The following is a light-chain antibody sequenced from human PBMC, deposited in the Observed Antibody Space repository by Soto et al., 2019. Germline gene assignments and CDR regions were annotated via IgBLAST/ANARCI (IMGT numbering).Light chain of an antibody. Sequence: DIQMTQSPSTLSASVGDRVTITCRASQSISSWLAWYQQKPGKAPKLLIYDASSLESGAPSRFSGSGSGTEFTLTISSLQPDDFATYYCQQYQGTFGQGTKVEIK. CDR3: QQYQGT. CDR1: QSISSW. V-gene: IGKV1-5*01. CDR2: DAS. J-gene: IGKJ1*01.